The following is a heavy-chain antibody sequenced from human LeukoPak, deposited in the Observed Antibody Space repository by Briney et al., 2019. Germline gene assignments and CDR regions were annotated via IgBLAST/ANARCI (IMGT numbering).Heavy chain of an antibody. D-gene: IGHD6-13*01. J-gene: IGHJ4*02. V-gene: IGHV4-34*01. CDR3: ASTQQLVSHYNYYFDY. CDR1: GGSFSGYY. Sequence: SETLSLTCAVYGGSFSGYYWSWIRQPPGKGLEWIGEINHSGSTNYNPSLKSRVTISVDTSKNQFSLKLSSVTAADTAVYYCASTQQLVSHYNYYFDYRGQGTLVTVSS. CDR2: INHSGST.